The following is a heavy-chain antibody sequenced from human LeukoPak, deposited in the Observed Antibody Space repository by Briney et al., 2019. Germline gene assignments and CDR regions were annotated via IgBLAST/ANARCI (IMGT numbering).Heavy chain of an antibody. V-gene: IGHV1-2*02. CDR1: GYTFTGYY. Sequence: GASVKVSCKASGYTFTGYYMHWVRQAPGQGLEWIGWINPNSGGTNYAQKFQGRVTMTRDTSISTAYMELSRLRSDDTAVYYCARGGLERRGDAFDIWGQGTMVTVSS. D-gene: IGHD1-1*01. CDR3: ARGGLERRGDAFDI. CDR2: INPNSGGT. J-gene: IGHJ3*02.